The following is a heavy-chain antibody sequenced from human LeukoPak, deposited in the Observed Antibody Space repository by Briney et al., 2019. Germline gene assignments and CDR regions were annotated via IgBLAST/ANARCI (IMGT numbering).Heavy chain of an antibody. D-gene: IGHD3-3*01. V-gene: IGHV1-46*01. CDR1: GYTFTSYY. J-gene: IGHJ6*03. Sequence: ASVKVSCKASGYTFTSYYMHWVRQAPGQGLEWMGIINPSGGSTSYAQKFQGRVTMTRDTSTSTVYMELSSLRSEDAAVYYCARVSYDFWSGYGLDYYYYMDVWGKGTTVTVSS. CDR2: INPSGGST. CDR3: ARVSYDFWSGYGLDYYYYMDV.